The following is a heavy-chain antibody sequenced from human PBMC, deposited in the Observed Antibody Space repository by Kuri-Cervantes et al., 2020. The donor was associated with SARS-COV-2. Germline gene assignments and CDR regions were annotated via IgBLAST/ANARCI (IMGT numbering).Heavy chain of an antibody. CDR1: GGSFNNYY. CDR3: ARLGFSRGYSYGSGNWFDP. V-gene: IGHV4-34*01. CDR2: INHTGST. D-gene: IGHD5-18*01. Sequence: ESLKISCAVYGGSFNNYYWNWIRQPPGKGLEWIGEINHTGSTNYNPSLKSRVTISVDTSKNQFSLKLSSVTAADTAVYYCARLGFSRGYSYGSGNWFDPWGQGTLVTAS. J-gene: IGHJ5*02.